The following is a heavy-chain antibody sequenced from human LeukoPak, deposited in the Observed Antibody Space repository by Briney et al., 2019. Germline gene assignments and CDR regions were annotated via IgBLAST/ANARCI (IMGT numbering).Heavy chain of an antibody. D-gene: IGHD7-27*01. CDR3: AKDDGLTGIDY. CDR2: IYSSIGT. Sequence: QPGGSLRLSCAASGFTVSSNYMSWVRQAPGKGLEWVSVIYSSIGTDYADSVKGRFTISRDNSKNTVYLQMNSLRAEDTAVYYCAKDDGLTGIDYWGQGTLVTVSS. J-gene: IGHJ4*02. V-gene: IGHV3-53*01. CDR1: GFTVSSNY.